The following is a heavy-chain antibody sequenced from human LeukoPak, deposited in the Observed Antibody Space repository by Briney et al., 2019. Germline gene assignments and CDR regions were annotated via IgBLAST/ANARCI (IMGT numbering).Heavy chain of an antibody. J-gene: IGHJ4*02. CDR1: GYTFTSYD. CDR3: AKNYYDSSGYYPDY. D-gene: IGHD3-22*01. V-gene: IGHV1-2*02. CDR2: INPNSGGT. Sequence: GASVKVSCKASGYTFTSYDINWVRQAPGQGLEWMGWINPNSGGTNYAQKFQGRVTMTRDTSISTAYMELSRLRSDDTAVYYCAKNYYDSSGYYPDYWGQGTPVTVSS.